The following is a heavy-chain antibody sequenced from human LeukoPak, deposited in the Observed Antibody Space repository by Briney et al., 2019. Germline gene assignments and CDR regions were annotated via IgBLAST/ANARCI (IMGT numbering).Heavy chain of an antibody. V-gene: IGHV4-30-4*02. CDR1: GDSINSGDYY. CDR2: FRYSGSN. D-gene: IGHD2-21*02. CDR3: ARDFGGDSSRYFDY. Sequence: SETLSLTCTVSGDSINSGDYYWSWIRQSPGKGLEWIGYFRYSGSNYDNPSLKSRVRISVDTSKNQFSLKLTSVTAADTAVYYCARDFGGDSSRYFDYWGQGTLVTVSS. J-gene: IGHJ4*02.